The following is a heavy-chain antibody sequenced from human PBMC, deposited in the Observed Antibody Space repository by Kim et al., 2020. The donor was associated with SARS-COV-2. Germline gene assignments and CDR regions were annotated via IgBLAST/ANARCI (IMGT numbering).Heavy chain of an antibody. CDR2: IYRGGVT. CDR3: TGDNLDGYCS. D-gene: IGHD3-22*01. V-gene: IGHV3-66*01. Sequence: GGSLRLSCAASGFSVSSFYMTWVRQAPGKGLEWVSVIYRGGVTLYAASVEGRFTISRDNSKNTLYLQMNSLRAEDTAMYYCTGDNLDGYCSWGQGTLVTV. CDR1: GFSVSSFY. J-gene: IGHJ5*02.